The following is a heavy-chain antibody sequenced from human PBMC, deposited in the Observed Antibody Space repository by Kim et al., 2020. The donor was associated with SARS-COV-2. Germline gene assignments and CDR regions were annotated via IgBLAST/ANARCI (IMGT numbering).Heavy chain of an antibody. CDR1: GFTFSDYY. J-gene: IGHJ4*02. V-gene: IGHV3-11*01. CDR3: ARDAYDYGDYEGYFDY. CDR2: ISSSGNSI. Sequence: GGSLRLSCAASGFTFSDYYMSWIRQAPGKGLEWVSYISSSGNSIYYADSVKGRFTISRDNAKNSLYLQMNSLRVEDTAVYYCARDAYDYGDYEGYFDYWGQGNLVSV. D-gene: IGHD4-17*01.